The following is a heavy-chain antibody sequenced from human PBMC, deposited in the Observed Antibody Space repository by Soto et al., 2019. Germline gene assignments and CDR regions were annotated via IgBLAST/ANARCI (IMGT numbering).Heavy chain of an antibody. CDR2: INPSGGST. Sequence: QVQLVQSGAEVKKPGASVKVSCKASGYTFTSYYMHWXRXAXXXXLEWMGIINPSGGSTSYAQKFQGRVTMTRDTSTSTVYMELSSLRSEDTAVYYCARRTYYYGMDVWGQGTTVTVSS. CDR1: GYTFTSYY. J-gene: IGHJ6*02. V-gene: IGHV1-46*01. CDR3: ARRTYYYGMDV.